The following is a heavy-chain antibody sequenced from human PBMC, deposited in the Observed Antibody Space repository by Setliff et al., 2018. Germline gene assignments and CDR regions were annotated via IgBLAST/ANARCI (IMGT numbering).Heavy chain of an antibody. D-gene: IGHD3-22*01. CDR2: IKEDGSEK. J-gene: IGHJ3*01. V-gene: IGHV3-7*01. CDR3: VRDRWKVIVNRGDDAFDL. Sequence: GGSLRLSCAASRFTFSNYWMSWVRQAPGKGLEWVANIKEDGSEKYYVDSVKGRFTISRDNAKNSLDLQMNSLIGEDTAVYYCVRDRWKVIVNRGDDAFDLWGQGAMVTVSS. CDR1: RFTFSNYW.